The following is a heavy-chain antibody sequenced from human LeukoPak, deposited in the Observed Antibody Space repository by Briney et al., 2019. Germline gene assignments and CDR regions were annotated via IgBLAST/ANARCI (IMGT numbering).Heavy chain of an antibody. CDR3: ARHYGGNSFDY. V-gene: IGHV4-31*03. CDR2: IYYSGST. CDR1: GGSISSGGYY. D-gene: IGHD4-23*01. J-gene: IGHJ4*02. Sequence: PSETLSHTCTVSGGSISSGGYYWSWIRQHPGEGLEWIGYIYYSGSTYYNPSLKSRVTISVDTSKNQFSLKLSSVTAADTAVYYCARHYGGNSFDYWGQGTLVTVSS.